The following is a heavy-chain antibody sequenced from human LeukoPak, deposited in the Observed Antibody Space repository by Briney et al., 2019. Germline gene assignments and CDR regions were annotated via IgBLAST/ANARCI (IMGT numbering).Heavy chain of an antibody. V-gene: IGHV1-2*02. CDR3: ARRYGSGNQNFDY. CDR1: GYTFTGYY. J-gene: IGHJ4*02. Sequence: ASVKVSCKASGYTFTGYYMHWVRQAPGQGLEWMGWINPNSGGTNYAQKFQGRVTMTRDTSISTAYMELSRLRSDDTAVYYCARRYGSGNQNFDYWGQGTLVTVSS. D-gene: IGHD3-10*01. CDR2: INPNSGGT.